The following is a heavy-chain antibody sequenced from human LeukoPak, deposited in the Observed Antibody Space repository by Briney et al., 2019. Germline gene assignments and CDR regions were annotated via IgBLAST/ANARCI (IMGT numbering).Heavy chain of an antibody. CDR3: TRVSGQWLISDWFDP. CDR1: GFTSSSYA. Sequence: GGSLRLSCAASGFTSSSYAMSWVRQAPGKGLEWVSAISGSGGSTYYADSVKGRFTIFRDNSKNTLFLQLNSLRAEDTAIYYCTRVSGQWLISDWFDPWGQGTLVIVSS. D-gene: IGHD6-19*01. V-gene: IGHV3-23*01. J-gene: IGHJ5*02. CDR2: ISGSGGST.